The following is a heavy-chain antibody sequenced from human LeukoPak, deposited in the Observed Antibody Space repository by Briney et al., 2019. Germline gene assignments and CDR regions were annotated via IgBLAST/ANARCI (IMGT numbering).Heavy chain of an antibody. J-gene: IGHJ4*02. D-gene: IGHD2-15*01. Sequence: GGSLRLSCAASGFAFSSYAMHWVRQAPGKGLEWVAVISYDGSNKYYVDSVKGRFTISRDNSKNTLYLQMNSLRAEDTAVYYCARDRDYSLDYWGQGTLVTVSS. V-gene: IGHV3-30*04. CDR1: GFAFSSYA. CDR3: ARDRDYSLDY. CDR2: ISYDGSNK.